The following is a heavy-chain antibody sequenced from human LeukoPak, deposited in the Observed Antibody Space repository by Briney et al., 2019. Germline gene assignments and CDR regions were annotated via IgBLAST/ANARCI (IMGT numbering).Heavy chain of an antibody. CDR3: AKDPLGIGPAFDI. D-gene: IGHD7-27*01. Sequence: ASVKVSCEASGYTFTSYGISWVRQAPGQGLEWMGWISAYNGNTNYAQKLQGRVTMTTDTSTSTAYMELRSLRSDDTAVYYCAKDPLGIGPAFDIWGQGTMVTVSS. V-gene: IGHV1-18*01. CDR2: ISAYNGNT. CDR1: GYTFTSYG. J-gene: IGHJ3*02.